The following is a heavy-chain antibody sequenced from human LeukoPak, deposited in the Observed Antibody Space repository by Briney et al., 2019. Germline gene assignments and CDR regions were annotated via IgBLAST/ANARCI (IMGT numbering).Heavy chain of an antibody. D-gene: IGHD6-13*01. J-gene: IGHJ4*02. V-gene: IGHV3-21*04. CDR1: GFTFSSYS. CDR2: ISSSSSYI. Sequence: GGSLRLSCAASGFTFSSYSMNWVRQAPGKGLEWVSSISSSSSYIYYADSVKGRFTISRDNSKNTLYLQMNSLRAEDTALYYCAKDWKYSRTWYQYYFDCWGQGTLVTVSS. CDR3: AKDWKYSRTWYQYYFDC.